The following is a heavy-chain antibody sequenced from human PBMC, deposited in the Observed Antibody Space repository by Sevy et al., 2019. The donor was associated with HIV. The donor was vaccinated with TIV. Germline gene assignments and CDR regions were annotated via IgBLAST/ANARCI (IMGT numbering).Heavy chain of an antibody. CDR1: GYXXTSYD. V-gene: IGHV1-8*01. CDR3: ARGLQLVGDAFDX. Sequence: ASVKVSCKASGYXXTSYDINWVRQATGQGLEWMGWMNPNSGNTGYAQKFQGRVTMTRNTSISTAYMELSSLRSEDTAVYYCARGLQLVGDAFDXWGQGTMVTVSS. D-gene: IGHD3-3*02. CDR2: MNPNSGNT. J-gene: IGHJ3*02.